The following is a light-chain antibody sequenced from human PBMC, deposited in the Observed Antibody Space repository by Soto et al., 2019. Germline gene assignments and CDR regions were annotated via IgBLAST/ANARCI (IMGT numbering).Light chain of an antibody. CDR3: QQYSSYST. CDR2: KSS. Sequence: DIQMTQSPSTLSASVGDRVTITCRASQRISSWLAWYQQKPGKAPKLLIYKSSNLESGVPSRFSGSGSGTEFSLTISRLQPDDVATYYCQQYSSYSTFGQGTKVEIQ. V-gene: IGKV1-5*03. J-gene: IGKJ1*01. CDR1: QRISSW.